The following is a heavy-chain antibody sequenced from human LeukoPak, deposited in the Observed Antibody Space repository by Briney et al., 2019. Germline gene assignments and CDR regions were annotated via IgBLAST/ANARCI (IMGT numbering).Heavy chain of an antibody. CDR3: ARDLWYSSSWYREYNWFDP. J-gene: IGHJ5*02. CDR2: IIPILGVA. Sequence: ASVKVSCKASGGTFSSYAISWVRQAPGQGLEWMGRIIPILGVANYAQKFQGRVTITADKSTSTAYMELSSLRSEDTDVYYCARDLWYSSSWYREYNWFDPWGQGTLVTVSS. V-gene: IGHV1-69*04. D-gene: IGHD6-13*01. CDR1: GGTFSSYA.